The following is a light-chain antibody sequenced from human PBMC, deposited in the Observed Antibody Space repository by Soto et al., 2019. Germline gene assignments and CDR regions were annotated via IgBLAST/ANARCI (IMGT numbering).Light chain of an antibody. V-gene: IGKV1-39*01. CDR3: KQYNKWLPT. J-gene: IGKJ1*01. Sequence: DIQMTHSPSSVSASVGDRVTVTCRASQPVGTSVHWYQQKTGKAPKVLISAASRLQRGVPSRFSGSGSGTDFTLTITSLQPEDSATYYCKQYNKWLPTFGQGLKV. CDR1: QPVGTS. CDR2: AAS.